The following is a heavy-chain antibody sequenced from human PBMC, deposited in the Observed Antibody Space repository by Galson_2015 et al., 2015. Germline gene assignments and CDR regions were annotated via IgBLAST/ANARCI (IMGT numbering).Heavy chain of an antibody. Sequence: SLRLSCAASGFTFSSYAMSWVRQAPGKGLEWVSVIYSGGSTYYADSVKGRFTISRDNSKNTLYLQMNSLRAEDTAVYYCASVWFGELYYYGMDVWGQGTTVTVSS. J-gene: IGHJ6*02. V-gene: IGHV3-53*01. CDR3: ASVWFGELYYYGMDV. CDR2: IYSGGST. CDR1: GFTFSSYA. D-gene: IGHD3-10*01.